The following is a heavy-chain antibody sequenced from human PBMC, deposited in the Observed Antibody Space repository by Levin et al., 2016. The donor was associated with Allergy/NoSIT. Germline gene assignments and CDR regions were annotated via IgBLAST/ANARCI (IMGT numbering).Heavy chain of an antibody. D-gene: IGHD5-18*01. CDR2: INPNSGGT. CDR3: ASSGYSYGQFDY. Sequence: WVRQAPGQGLEWMGWINPNSGGTNYAQKFQGRVTMTRDTSISTAYMELSRLRSDDTAVYYCASSGYSYGQFDYWGQGTLVTVSS. J-gene: IGHJ4*02. V-gene: IGHV1-2*02.